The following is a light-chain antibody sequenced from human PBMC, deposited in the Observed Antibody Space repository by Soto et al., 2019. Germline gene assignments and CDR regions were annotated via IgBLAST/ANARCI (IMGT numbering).Light chain of an antibody. CDR1: TSDVGGYNY. CDR2: GVN. J-gene: IGLJ1*01. V-gene: IGLV2-14*01. CDR3: SSYTSNCPFV. Sequence: QSVLTQPACVSGSSGQSITISCTGTTSDVGGYNYVSWYQQHPGKAPKLMIYGVNNRPSGVSNRFSGSQSGNTASLTISGLEAEDEADYYCSSYTSNCPFVFGTGTKLTVL.